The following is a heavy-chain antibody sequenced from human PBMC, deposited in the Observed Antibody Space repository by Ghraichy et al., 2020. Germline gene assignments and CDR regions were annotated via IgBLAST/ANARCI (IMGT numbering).Heavy chain of an antibody. D-gene: IGHD2-2*01. Sequence: SETLSLTCTVSGGSISSYYWSWIRQPPGKGLEWIGYIYYSGSTNYNPSLKSRVTISVDTSKNQFSLKLSSVTAADTAVYYCARGNSYQLLKYYVDYWGQGTLVTVSS. CDR3: ARGNSYQLLKYYVDY. J-gene: IGHJ4*02. V-gene: IGHV4-59*01. CDR1: GGSISSYY. CDR2: IYYSGST.